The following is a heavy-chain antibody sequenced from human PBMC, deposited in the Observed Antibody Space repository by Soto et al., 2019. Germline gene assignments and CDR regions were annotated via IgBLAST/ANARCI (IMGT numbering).Heavy chain of an antibody. V-gene: IGHV6-1*01. CDR1: GNNGSTNSSG. CDR3: ARNSWNAPPAIDF. D-gene: IGHD1-1*01. CDR2: TYYRSKWNT. Sequence: TLSFTCRLSGNNGSTNSSGCNWIRQSPSGGLEWLGRTYYRSKWNTDYAASVKGRITVNPDTSKNQFSLHLNSVTPDDTGVYYCARNSWNAPPAIDFWGQGIQVTVSS. J-gene: IGHJ4*02.